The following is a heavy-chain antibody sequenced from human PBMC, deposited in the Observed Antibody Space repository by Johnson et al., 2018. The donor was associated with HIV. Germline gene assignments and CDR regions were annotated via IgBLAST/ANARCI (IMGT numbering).Heavy chain of an antibody. J-gene: IGHJ3*02. V-gene: IGHV3-30*14. CDR1: GFTFSSYA. CDR3: ARDGDNPRI. D-gene: IGHD7-27*01. Sequence: QVQLVESGGGLVKPGRSLRLSCAASGFTFSSYAMHWVRQAPGKGLEWVAVISYDGSNKYYADSVKGRFTISRDNSKNTLYLQMNSLRAEDTAVYYCARDGDNPRIWGQGTMVTVSS. CDR2: ISYDGSNK.